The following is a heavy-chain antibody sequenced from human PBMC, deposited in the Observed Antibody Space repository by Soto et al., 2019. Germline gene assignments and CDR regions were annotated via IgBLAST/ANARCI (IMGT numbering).Heavy chain of an antibody. J-gene: IGHJ6*02. Sequence: PGGSLRLSCAASGFTFSSYAMSWVRQAPGKGLEWVSAISGSGGSTYYADSVKGRFTISRDNSKNTLYLQMNSLRAEDTAVYYCAKWVGLGPEGYYYGMDVWGQGTTVTVSS. CDR1: GFTFSSYA. CDR3: AKWVGLGPEGYYYGMDV. V-gene: IGHV3-23*01. D-gene: IGHD7-27*01. CDR2: ISGSGGST.